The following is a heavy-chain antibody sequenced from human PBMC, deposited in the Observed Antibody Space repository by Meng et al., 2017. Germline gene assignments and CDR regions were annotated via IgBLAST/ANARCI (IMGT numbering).Heavy chain of an antibody. J-gene: IGHJ5*02. Sequence: LQPQDAGPGLVKPSAILSLTCTAYGGSISSSSYYWGWIRQPPGKGLEWIGSIYYSGCTYYNPSLKSRVTISVDTSKNQFSLKLSSVTAADTAVYYCASLRIAVAGINWFDPWGQGTLVTVSS. CDR3: ASLRIAVAGINWFDP. CDR2: IYYSGCT. V-gene: IGHV4-39*07. D-gene: IGHD6-19*01. CDR1: GGSISSSSYY.